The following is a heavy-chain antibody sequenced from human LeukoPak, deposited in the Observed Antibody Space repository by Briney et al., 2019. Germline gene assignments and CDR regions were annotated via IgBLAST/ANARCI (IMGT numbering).Heavy chain of an antibody. CDR1: GFTFSGSA. V-gene: IGHV3-73*01. Sequence: GGSLKLSCAASGFTFSGSAMHWVRQASGKGLEWVGRIRSKANSYATAYAASVKGRFTISRDDSKNTAYLQMNSLRAEDTAVYYCAIQFGHYYDSSDPQDYWGQGTLVTVSS. J-gene: IGHJ4*02. D-gene: IGHD3-22*01. CDR2: IRSKANSYAT. CDR3: AIQFGHYYDSSDPQDY.